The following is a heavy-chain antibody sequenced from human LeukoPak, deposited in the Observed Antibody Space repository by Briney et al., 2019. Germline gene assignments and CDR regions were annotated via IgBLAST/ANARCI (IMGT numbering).Heavy chain of an antibody. Sequence: ASVNVSCKVSGYTLPELSMLWVRQAPGKEREWMGGFDPEEGEKIYAQKFQGRVTMTEDTSRDTAYMELSILRSEDTAVYYCATAVLDYGDPLFDYWGQGTLVTVSS. J-gene: IGHJ4*02. CDR2: FDPEEGEK. D-gene: IGHD4-17*01. CDR3: ATAVLDYGDPLFDY. CDR1: GYTLPELS. V-gene: IGHV1-24*01.